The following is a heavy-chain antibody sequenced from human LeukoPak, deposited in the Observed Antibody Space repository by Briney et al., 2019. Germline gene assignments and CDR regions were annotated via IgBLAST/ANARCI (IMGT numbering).Heavy chain of an antibody. J-gene: IGHJ4*02. Sequence: GGSLRLSCAASGFTFSTFDMNWVRQAPGKGLEWVSYISGSSSTIYYADSVKGRFTISRDNAKNSLYLQMNSLRAEDTAVYCCARLNPAGGYDSSGDDYWGQGTLVTVSS. CDR1: GFTFSTFD. CDR2: ISGSSSTI. V-gene: IGHV3-48*04. D-gene: IGHD3-22*01. CDR3: ARLNPAGGYDSSGDDY.